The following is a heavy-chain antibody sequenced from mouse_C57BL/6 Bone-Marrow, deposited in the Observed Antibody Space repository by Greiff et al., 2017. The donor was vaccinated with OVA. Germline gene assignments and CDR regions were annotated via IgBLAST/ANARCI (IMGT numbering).Heavy chain of an antibody. J-gene: IGHJ3*01. CDR1: GYTFTDYY. Sequence: VQLQQSGPELVKPGASVKLSCKASGYTFTDYYMNWVKQSHGKSLEWIGDINPNNGGTSYNQKFKGKATLTVDKSSSTAYMELRSLTSEDSAVYYCARKGSDAYAYWGQGTLVTVSA. CDR3: ARKGSDAYAY. CDR2: INPNNGGT. V-gene: IGHV1-26*01.